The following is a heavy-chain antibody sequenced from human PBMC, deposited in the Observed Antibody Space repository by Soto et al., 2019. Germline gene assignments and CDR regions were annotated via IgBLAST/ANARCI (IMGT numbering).Heavy chain of an antibody. Sequence: GASVKVSCKASGGTFSSYAISWVRQAPGQGLEWMGGIIPIFGTANYAQKFQGRVTITADESTSTAYMELSSLRSEDTAVYYCARDRGXSGWYPHRDYYYYGMDVWGQGTTVTVSS. V-gene: IGHV1-69*13. D-gene: IGHD6-19*01. CDR3: ARDRGXSGWYPHRDYYYYGMDV. J-gene: IGHJ6*02. CDR2: IIPIFGTA. CDR1: GGTFSSYA.